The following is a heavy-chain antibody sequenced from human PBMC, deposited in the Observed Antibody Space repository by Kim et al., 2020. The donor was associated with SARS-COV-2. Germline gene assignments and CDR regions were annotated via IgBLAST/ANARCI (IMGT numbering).Heavy chain of an antibody. CDR2: P. Sequence: PTYAQCFTGRFVFSLDTSVSTAYLQISSLKAEDTAVYYCARDQEWELLAYWGQGTLVTVSS. V-gene: IGHV7-4-1*02. D-gene: IGHD1-26*01. CDR3: ARDQEWELLAY. J-gene: IGHJ4*02.